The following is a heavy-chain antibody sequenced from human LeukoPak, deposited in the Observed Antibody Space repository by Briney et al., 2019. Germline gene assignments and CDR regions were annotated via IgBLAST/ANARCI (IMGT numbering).Heavy chain of an antibody. CDR2: MRWYDDTT. CDR3: ARDMARQRPPYDAFDI. Sequence: GGSLRLSCVVSVYPFVEYAVHSVPQTPGKGVEWISVMRWYDDTTYYIHSLKDRFTIYIDNRKKSLDLQLDSLRTEDTALYFCARDMARQRPPYDAFDIWGQGTRVTVSS. D-gene: IGHD2-2*01. V-gene: IGHV3-43*02. J-gene: IGHJ3*02. CDR1: VYPFVEYA.